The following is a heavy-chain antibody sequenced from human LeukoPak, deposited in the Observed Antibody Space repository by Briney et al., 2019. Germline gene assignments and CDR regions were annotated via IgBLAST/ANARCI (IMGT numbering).Heavy chain of an antibody. CDR2: VRFDGINE. D-gene: IGHD3-16*01. Sequence: GGSLRLSCAASGFTFSNSGMHWVREAPGNGLEWVAFVRFDGINEYYTDSVKGRFAISRDNSKNTLYLQMNSLRAEDTAVYYCAKDSGGSFLVSEIDYWGQGTLVTVSS. J-gene: IGHJ4*02. CDR3: AKDSGGSFLVSEIDY. V-gene: IGHV3-30*02. CDR1: GFTFSNSG.